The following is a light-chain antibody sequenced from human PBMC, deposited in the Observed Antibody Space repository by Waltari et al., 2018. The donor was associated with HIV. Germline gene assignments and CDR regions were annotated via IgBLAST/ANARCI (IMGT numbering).Light chain of an antibody. J-gene: IGLJ1*01. CDR2: EGS. CDR1: SNNFGGHDL. V-gene: IGLV2-23*01. Sequence: QSALTQPASVSGSPGRSITISCSGASNNFGGHDLVSWYQHHPGKAPKLIIYEGSKRPSGVSDRFSGSKPGDTASLTISGLQAEDEADYYCCSYAGSGPYVFGTGTKVTVL. CDR3: CSYAGSGPYV.